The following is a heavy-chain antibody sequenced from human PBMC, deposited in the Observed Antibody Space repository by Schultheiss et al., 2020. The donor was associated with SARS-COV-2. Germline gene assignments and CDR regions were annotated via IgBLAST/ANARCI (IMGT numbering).Heavy chain of an antibody. CDR2: LYYSGTT. D-gene: IGHD2-15*01. V-gene: IGHV4-39*07. CDR1: GGSITTNNFL. CDR3: ARGDGRSYCMDV. J-gene: IGHJ6*02. Sequence: SETLSLTCTVSGGSITTNNFLWGWIRQPPGKGLEWIGNLYYSGTTTYSPSLKSRVTISVDTSKNQFSLKLSSVTAADTAVYNCARGDGRSYCMDVWGQGTTVTVSS.